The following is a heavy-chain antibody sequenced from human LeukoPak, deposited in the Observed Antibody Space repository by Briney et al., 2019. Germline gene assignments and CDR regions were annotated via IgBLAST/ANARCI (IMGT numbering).Heavy chain of an antibody. CDR1: GYGFTSYW. V-gene: IGHV5-51*01. J-gene: IGHJ4*02. D-gene: IGHD3-10*01. CDR2: IYPGDSDT. Sequence: GESLQISCKGSGYGFTSYWIGWVRQMPGKGLEWMGIIYPGDSDTRYSPSFQGQVTISADKSISTAYLQWSSLKASDTAVYYCAKLPSGSGNYYLDYWGQGTLVTVSS. CDR3: AKLPSGSGNYYLDY.